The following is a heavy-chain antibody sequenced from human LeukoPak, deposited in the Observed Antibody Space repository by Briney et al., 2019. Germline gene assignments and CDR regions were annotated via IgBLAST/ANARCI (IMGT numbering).Heavy chain of an antibody. Sequence: SETLSLTCTVSGGSISSDYWSWIRQPPGKRLGRIGYNYYRGGTTYTPPLKSRVTLSVDTSKNQFSLKLSSVTAADTAVYYCARGKRGKSDYDFWYHWGQGTLVTVSS. J-gene: IGHJ5*02. D-gene: IGHD3-3*01. CDR2: NYYRGGT. CDR3: ARGKRGKSDYDFWYH. CDR1: GGSISSDY. V-gene: IGHV4-59*01.